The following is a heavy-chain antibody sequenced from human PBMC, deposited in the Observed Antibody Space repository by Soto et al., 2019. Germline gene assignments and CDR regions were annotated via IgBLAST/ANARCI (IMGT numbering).Heavy chain of an antibody. D-gene: IGHD3-10*01. J-gene: IGHJ4*02. CDR2: INAGSGNT. V-gene: IGHV1-3*01. Sequence: QVQLVQSGAEVKKPGASVRVSCKASGYTFTGFSLHWVRQAPGQRLEWMGWINAGSGNTKYSQKFQGRVTITRDTSASTPYMELRSLTSEDTAVYYCARDLWFGASFRYALAYWAQGTLVTVSS. CDR3: ARDLWFGASFRYALAY. CDR1: GYTFTGFS.